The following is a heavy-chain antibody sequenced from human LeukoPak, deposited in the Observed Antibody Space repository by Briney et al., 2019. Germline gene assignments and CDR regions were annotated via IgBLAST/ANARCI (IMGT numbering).Heavy chain of an antibody. CDR2: IRYDGTDK. CDR1: GFTFSNHG. Sequence: GGSLRLSCAASGFTFSNHGMHWVRQAPGKGLEWVAFIRYDGTDKYYADSVKGRFTISRDNSKNTLYLQMNSLRAEDTAVYYCAKVFWFGELQHFDYWGQGTLVTVSS. V-gene: IGHV3-30*02. D-gene: IGHD3-10*01. J-gene: IGHJ4*02. CDR3: AKVFWFGELQHFDY.